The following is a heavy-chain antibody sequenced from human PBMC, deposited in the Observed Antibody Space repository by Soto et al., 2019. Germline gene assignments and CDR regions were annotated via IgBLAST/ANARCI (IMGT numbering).Heavy chain of an antibody. Sequence: QVQLVESGGGVVQPGRSLRLSCAASGFTFSSYAMHWVRQAPGKGLEWVAVISYDGSNKYYADSVKGRFTISRDNSKNTLYLQMNSLRAEDTAVYYCARDGRTYYDFWSGLNWFEPWGKRTLVTVAS. CDR2: ISYDGSNK. J-gene: IGHJ5*02. CDR1: GFTFSSYA. V-gene: IGHV3-30-3*01. D-gene: IGHD3-3*01. CDR3: ARDGRTYYDFWSGLNWFEP.